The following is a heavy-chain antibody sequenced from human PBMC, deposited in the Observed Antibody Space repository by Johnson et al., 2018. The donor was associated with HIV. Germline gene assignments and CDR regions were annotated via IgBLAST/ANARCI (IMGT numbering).Heavy chain of an antibody. V-gene: IGHV3-7*03. D-gene: IGHD1-26*01. J-gene: IGHJ3*02. CDR2: IKKDGSEK. CDR1: GFILSSSW. CDR3: ATFGGGSFHAFDN. Sequence: MLLVESGGGLVQPGGSLRLSCAASGFILSSSWMTWVRQAPGNGLEWVANIKKDGSEKYDVDSLQGRFTLPRDNAKNSLYLQMNSLRAEDTAVYYCATFGGGSFHAFDNWGQGTMVTVSS.